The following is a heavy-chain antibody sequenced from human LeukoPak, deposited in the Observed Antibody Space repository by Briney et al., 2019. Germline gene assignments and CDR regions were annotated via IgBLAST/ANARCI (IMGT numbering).Heavy chain of an antibody. Sequence: GASLRLSCAASGFTFSNYAMNWVRQAPGKGLEWVSGITGGGDVTYYTDSAKGRFTISRDNSKNTLYLQMNSLRVEDTAVYYCAKGLGWNSRRGWAYYFDFWGQGTLVTVSS. V-gene: IGHV3-23*01. D-gene: IGHD1-7*01. CDR1: GFTFSNYA. J-gene: IGHJ4*02. CDR2: ITGGGDVT. CDR3: AKGLGWNSRRGWAYYFDF.